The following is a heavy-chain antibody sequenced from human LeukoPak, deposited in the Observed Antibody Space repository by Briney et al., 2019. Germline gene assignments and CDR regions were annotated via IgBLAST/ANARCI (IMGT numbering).Heavy chain of an antibody. CDR2: INHSGST. J-gene: IGHJ4*02. CDR3: ARYYYGSGSYYPAFDY. Sequence: PSETLSLTCAVYGGSFSGYYWSWIRQPPGKGLEWIGEINHSGSTNYNPSLKSQVTISVDTSKNQFSLKLSSVTAADTAVYYCARYYYGSGSYYPAFDYWGQGTLVTVSS. CDR1: GGSFSGYY. D-gene: IGHD3-10*01. V-gene: IGHV4-34*01.